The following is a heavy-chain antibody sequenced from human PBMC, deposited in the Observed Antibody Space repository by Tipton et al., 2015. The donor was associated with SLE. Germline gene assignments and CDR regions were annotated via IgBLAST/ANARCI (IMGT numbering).Heavy chain of an antibody. CDR1: DASMNSYF. CDR2: IYYSGST. D-gene: IGHD3-22*01. Sequence: GLVKPSETLSLTCNVSDASMNSYFWSWIRLSPGKGLEWIGYIYYSGSTKYNPSIESRVTMSVDTSKSQFSLELTSVTAADTALYYCARGYFDSSGYSNPFDTWGQGTRGTVSS. J-gene: IGHJ3*02. CDR3: ARGYFDSSGYSNPFDT. V-gene: IGHV4-59*01.